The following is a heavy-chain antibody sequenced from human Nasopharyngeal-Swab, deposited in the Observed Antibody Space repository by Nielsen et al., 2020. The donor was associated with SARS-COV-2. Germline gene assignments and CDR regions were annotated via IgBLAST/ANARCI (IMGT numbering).Heavy chain of an antibody. J-gene: IGHJ3*02. Sequence: GGPLRPSCAASGFTSSSYAMHWVRQAPGKGLEWVAFISYDGINKYYADSVKGRFTISRDNSKNTLYLQMNSLRAEDTAVYYCARDPDMVRGDSDAFDIWGQGTMVTVSS. D-gene: IGHD3-10*01. CDR2: ISYDGINK. CDR3: ARDPDMVRGDSDAFDI. CDR1: GFTSSSYA. V-gene: IGHV3-30-3*01.